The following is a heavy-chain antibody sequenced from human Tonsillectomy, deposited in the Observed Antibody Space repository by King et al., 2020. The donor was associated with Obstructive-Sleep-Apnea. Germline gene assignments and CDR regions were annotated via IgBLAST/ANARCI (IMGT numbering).Heavy chain of an antibody. V-gene: IGHV5-51*01. CDR2: IYPGDSDT. D-gene: IGHD1-26*01. J-gene: IGHJ4*02. Sequence: VQLVESGAEVKKPGESLKISCKGSGYSFISNWIGWVRQMPGKGLEWMGLIYPGDSDTRYSPFFQGQVTISADKSISTAYLQWNSLKASDTAMYYCASQVVGTTGGQFDSWGQGTLVTVSS. CDR1: GYSFISNW. CDR3: ASQVVGTTGGQFDS.